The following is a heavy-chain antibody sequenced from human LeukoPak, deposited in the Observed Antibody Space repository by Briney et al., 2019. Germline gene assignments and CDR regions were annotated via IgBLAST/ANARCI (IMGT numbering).Heavy chain of an antibody. CDR1: GFTFSHYY. V-gene: IGHV3-11*01. CDR3: ARNGGYLDY. D-gene: IGHD3-10*01. CDR2: ISSDDNTI. Sequence: GGSLRLSCAASGFTFSHYYMNWIRQAPGKGLEWVSYISSDDNTIFYADSVKGRFTISRDNAKNSLYLQMNSLRAEDTAVYSCARNGGYLDYWGQGTLVTVSS. J-gene: IGHJ4*02.